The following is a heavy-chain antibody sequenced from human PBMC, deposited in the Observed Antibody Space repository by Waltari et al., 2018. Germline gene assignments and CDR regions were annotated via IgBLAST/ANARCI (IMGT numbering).Heavy chain of an antibody. CDR1: GFTFSSFS. J-gene: IGHJ4*02. Sequence: VQMVESGGGLVQPGGSLRLSCAASGFTFSSFSIHWVRPAPGKGLEWIGSIYQSGSTYYNPSIKSRVTISVNTSKNQFSLKLSSVTAADTAVYYCARQGGSSSWSRIDYWGQGTLVTVSS. CDR3: ARQGGSSSWSRIDY. D-gene: IGHD6-13*01. CDR2: IYQSGST. V-gene: IGHV4-38-2*01.